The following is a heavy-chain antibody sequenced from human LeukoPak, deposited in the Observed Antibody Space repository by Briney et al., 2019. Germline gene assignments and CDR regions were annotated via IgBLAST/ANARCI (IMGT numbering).Heavy chain of an antibody. D-gene: IGHD3-9*01. CDR3: ARTGWYFDY. V-gene: IGHV4-39*01. CDR1: GGSISSSSYY. J-gene: IGHJ4*02. CDR2: IYYSGST. Sequence: PSETLSLTCTVSGGSISSSSYYWGWIRQPPGKGLEWIGSIYYSGSTYYNPSLKSRVTISVDTSKNQFSLKLSSVTAADTAVYYCARTGWYFDYWGQGTLVTVSS.